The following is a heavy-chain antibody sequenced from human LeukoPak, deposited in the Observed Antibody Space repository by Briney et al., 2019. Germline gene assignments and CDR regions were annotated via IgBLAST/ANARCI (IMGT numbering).Heavy chain of an antibody. Sequence: GASVKVSCKASGYTFTSYAMHWVRQAPGQRLEWMGWINAGNGNTKYAQKFQGRVTMTEDTSTDTAYMELSSLRSEDTAVYYCATVGRVDWRPFDYWGQGTLVTVSS. J-gene: IGHJ4*02. D-gene: IGHD3-9*01. CDR1: GYTFTSYA. CDR3: ATVGRVDWRPFDY. CDR2: INAGNGNT. V-gene: IGHV1-3*01.